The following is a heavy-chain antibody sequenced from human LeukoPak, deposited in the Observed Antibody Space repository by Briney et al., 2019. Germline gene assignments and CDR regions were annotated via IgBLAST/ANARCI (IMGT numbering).Heavy chain of an antibody. V-gene: IGHV6-1*01. J-gene: IGHJ4*02. CDR3: ARLVRRLQRLNIGRDSDYATGYYLDS. CDR2: TYYRSKWYN. CDR1: GDSVSSNSAA. Sequence: SQTLSLTCAISGDSVSSNSAAWNWIRQSPSRGLEWLGRTYYRSKWYNDYAVSVKSRITINPDTSKNQFSLQLNSVTPEDTAVYYCARLVRRLQRLNIGRDSDYATGYYLDSWGQGTLVTVSS. D-gene: IGHD5-12*01.